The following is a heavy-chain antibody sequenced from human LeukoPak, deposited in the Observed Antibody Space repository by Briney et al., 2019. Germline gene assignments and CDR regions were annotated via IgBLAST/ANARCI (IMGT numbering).Heavy chain of an antibody. J-gene: IGHJ6*02. Sequence: GAPVKVSCKASGGSFNRYAISWVRQAPGQGLEWMGGIIPIFGTANYAQKFQGRVTITADESTSTAYMELSSLRSEDTAVYYCARDISGYYYYGMDVWGQGTTVTVSS. D-gene: IGHD3-9*01. CDR3: ARDISGYYYYGMDV. CDR2: IIPIFGTA. V-gene: IGHV1-69*13. CDR1: GGSFNRYA.